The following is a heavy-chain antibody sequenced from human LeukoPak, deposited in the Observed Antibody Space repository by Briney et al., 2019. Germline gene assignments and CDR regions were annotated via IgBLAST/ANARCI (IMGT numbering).Heavy chain of an antibody. J-gene: IGHJ3*02. Sequence: GGSLRLSCAASGFTFSSYGMHWVRQAPGTGLEWVAFIRYDGSNKYYADSVKGRFTISRDNSKNTLYLQMNSLRAEDTAVYYCAKVPGSFDAFDIWGQGTMVTVSS. CDR1: GFTFSSYG. CDR3: AKVPGSFDAFDI. V-gene: IGHV3-30*02. D-gene: IGHD2-15*01. CDR2: IRYDGSNK.